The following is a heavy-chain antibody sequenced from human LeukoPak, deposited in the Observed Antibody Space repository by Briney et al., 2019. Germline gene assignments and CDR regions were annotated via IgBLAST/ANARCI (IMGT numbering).Heavy chain of an antibody. CDR2: ISSSGGNT. Sequence: PGGSLRLSCAASGFIFSDYAMSWVRQAPGKGLEWVSSISSSGGNTYYADSVKGRFTISRDNAKNSLYLQMSNLRAEDTAVYFCARGGGLDVWGQGATVTVSS. V-gene: IGHV3-23*01. J-gene: IGHJ6*02. CDR1: GFIFSDYA. CDR3: ARGGGLDV. D-gene: IGHD3-16*01.